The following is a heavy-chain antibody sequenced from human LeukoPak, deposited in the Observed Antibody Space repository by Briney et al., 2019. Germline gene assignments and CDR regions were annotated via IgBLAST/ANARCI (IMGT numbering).Heavy chain of an antibody. Sequence: GGSLRLSCAASGFTFSSYWMSWVRRAPGKGLEWVANIKQDGSEKYYVGSVKGRFTISRDNAKNSLYLQMNSLRAEDTAVYYCARPIVGATSAFDIWGQGTMVTVSS. CDR1: GFTFSSYW. CDR3: ARPIVGATSAFDI. V-gene: IGHV3-7*01. J-gene: IGHJ3*02. CDR2: IKQDGSEK. D-gene: IGHD1-26*01.